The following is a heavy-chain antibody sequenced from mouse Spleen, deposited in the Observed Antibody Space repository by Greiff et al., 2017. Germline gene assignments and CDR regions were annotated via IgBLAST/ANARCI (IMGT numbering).Heavy chain of an antibody. V-gene: IGHV1-19*01. D-gene: IGHD2-14*01. CDR1: GYTFTDYY. CDR2: INPYNGGT. CDR3: ARDYRYDQFDY. Sequence: VQLQQSGPVLVKPGASVKMSCKASGYTFTDYYMNWVKQSHGKSLEWIGVINPYNGGTSYNQKFKGKATLTVDKSSSTAYMELNSLTSEDSAVYYCARDYRYDQFDYWGQGTTLTVSS. J-gene: IGHJ2*01.